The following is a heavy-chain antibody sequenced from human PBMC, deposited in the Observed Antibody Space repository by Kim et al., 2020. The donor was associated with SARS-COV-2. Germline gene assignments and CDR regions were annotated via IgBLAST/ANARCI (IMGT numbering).Heavy chain of an antibody. Sequence: SETLSLTCTVSGGSISSSSYYWGWIRQPPGKGLEWIGSIYYSGSTYYNPSLKSRVTISVDTSKNQFSLKLSSVTAADTAVYYCARALRPGRHSSGYGGWFDPWGQGTLVTVSS. J-gene: IGHJ5*02. CDR1: GGSISSSSYY. CDR2: IYYSGST. D-gene: IGHD3-22*01. CDR3: ARALRPGRHSSGYGGWFDP. V-gene: IGHV4-39*07.